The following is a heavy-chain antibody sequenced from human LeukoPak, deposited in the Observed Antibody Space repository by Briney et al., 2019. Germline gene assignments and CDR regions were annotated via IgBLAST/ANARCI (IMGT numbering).Heavy chain of an antibody. CDR3: ASRTRTRYCSSTSCYLHLNGSSYYYMDV. CDR2: IYYSGST. V-gene: IGHV4-39*01. J-gene: IGHJ6*03. CDR1: GGSISSSSYY. D-gene: IGHD2-2*01. Sequence: SETLSLTCTVSGGSISSSSYYWGWIRQPPGKGLEWIGSIYYSGSTYYNPFLKSRGTISVDTSKNQFSLKLSSVTAAGTAVYYCASRTRTRYCSSTSCYLHLNGSSYYYMDVWAKGPRSPSP.